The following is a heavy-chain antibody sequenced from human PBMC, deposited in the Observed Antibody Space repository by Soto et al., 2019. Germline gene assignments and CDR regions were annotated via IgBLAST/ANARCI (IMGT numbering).Heavy chain of an antibody. D-gene: IGHD2-2*01. CDR2: ISGSGGGT. CDR1: GFTFSSYA. Sequence: GGSLRLSCAASGFTFSSYAMSWVRQAPGKGLEWVSAISGSGGGTYYADSVKGRFTISRDNSKNTLYLQMNSLRAEDTAVYYCAKDGVGGYCSSTSCYAYYFDYWGQGTLVTVSS. CDR3: AKDGVGGYCSSTSCYAYYFDY. V-gene: IGHV3-23*01. J-gene: IGHJ4*02.